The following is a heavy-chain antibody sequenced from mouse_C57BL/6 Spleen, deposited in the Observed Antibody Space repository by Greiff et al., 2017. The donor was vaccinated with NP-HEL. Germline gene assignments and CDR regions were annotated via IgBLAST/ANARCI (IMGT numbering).Heavy chain of an antibody. J-gene: IGHJ2*01. Sequence: EVQLQQSGPGLVKPSQSLSLTCSVTGYSITSGYYWNWIRQFPGNKLEWMGYISYDGSNNYNPSLKNRISITRDTSKNQFFLKLNSVTTEDTATYYCARDITTVVAPDYFDYWGQGTTLTVSS. D-gene: IGHD1-1*01. CDR2: ISYDGSN. CDR1: GYSITSGYY. V-gene: IGHV3-6*01. CDR3: ARDITTVVAPDYFDY.